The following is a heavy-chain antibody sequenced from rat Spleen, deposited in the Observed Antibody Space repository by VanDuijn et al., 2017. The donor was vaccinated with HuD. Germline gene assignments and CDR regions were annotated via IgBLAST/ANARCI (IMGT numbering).Heavy chain of an antibody. CDR2: ICYEGSST. V-gene: IGHV5-22*01. CDR3: ARDGGGVIYYYVMDA. CDR1: GFTFSDYY. D-gene: IGHD1-11*01. Sequence: EVQLVESGGGLVQPGRSMKLSCAASGFTFSDYYMAWVRQAPTKGLEWVASICYEGSSTYYGDSVKGQFTISRDNAKSTLYLQMNSLRSEDTATYYCARDGGGVIYYYVMDAWGQGASVTVSS. J-gene: IGHJ4*01.